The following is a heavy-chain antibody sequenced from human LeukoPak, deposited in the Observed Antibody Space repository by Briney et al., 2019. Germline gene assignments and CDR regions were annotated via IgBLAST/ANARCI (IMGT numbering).Heavy chain of an antibody. CDR2: IIPILGIA. Sequence: ASVKVSCKASGYTFTSYGISWVRQAPGQGLEWMGRIIPILGIANYAQKFQGRVTITADKSTSTAYMELSSLRSEDTAVYYCARTDPGTAAFDYWGQGTLVTVSS. D-gene: IGHD6-13*01. CDR1: GYTFTSYG. CDR3: ARTDPGTAAFDY. V-gene: IGHV1-69*04. J-gene: IGHJ4*02.